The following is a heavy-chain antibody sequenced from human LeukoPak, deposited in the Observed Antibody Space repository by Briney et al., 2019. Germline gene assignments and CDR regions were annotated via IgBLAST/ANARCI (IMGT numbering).Heavy chain of an antibody. D-gene: IGHD6-13*01. J-gene: IGHJ4*02. Sequence: GGSLRLSCAASGFTFSSYSMNWVRQAPGKGLEWVSSISSSSSYIYYADSVKGRFTISRDNAKNSLYLQMNSLRAEDTAVYYCAREFTSSSWSLYYFDYWGQGTLVTVSS. CDR2: ISSSSSYI. CDR3: AREFTSSSWSLYYFDY. V-gene: IGHV3-21*04. CDR1: GFTFSSYS.